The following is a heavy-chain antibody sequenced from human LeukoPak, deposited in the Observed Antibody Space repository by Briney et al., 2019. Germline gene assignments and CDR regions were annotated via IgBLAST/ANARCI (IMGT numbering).Heavy chain of an antibody. CDR3: VKDLSSWLPGVFDW. V-gene: IGHV3-33*06. CDR1: GFTFSRYG. Sequence: PGRSLRLSCAASGFTFSRYGMHWVRQAPGKGLEWLAVIWYDESNSFYADSVKGRFTISRDNSKNTLFLEMNSLRAEDTAVYYCVKDLSSWLPGVFDWWGQGTLVTVSS. CDR2: IWYDESNS. D-gene: IGHD6-13*01. J-gene: IGHJ4*02.